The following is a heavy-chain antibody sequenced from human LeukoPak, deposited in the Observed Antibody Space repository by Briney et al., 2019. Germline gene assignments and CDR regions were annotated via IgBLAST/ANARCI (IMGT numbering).Heavy chain of an antibody. CDR3: ARDFPHYDFWSGYSGWFDP. J-gene: IGHJ5*02. CDR2: INTDGSST. V-gene: IGHV3-74*01. Sequence: GGSLRLSCAASGFTFSSYWMHWVRQAPGKGLVWVSRINTDGSSTSYADSVKGRFTISRDNAKNTLYLQMNSLRAEDTAVYYCARDFPHYDFWSGYSGWFDPWGQGTLVTVSS. CDR1: GFTFSSYW. D-gene: IGHD3-3*01.